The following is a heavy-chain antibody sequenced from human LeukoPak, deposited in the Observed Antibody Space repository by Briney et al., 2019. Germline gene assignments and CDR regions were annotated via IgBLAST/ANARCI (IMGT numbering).Heavy chain of an antibody. Sequence: SETLSLTCTVSGGSISSSSYYWSWIRQPPGKGLEWIGYIYHSGSTYYNPSLKSRVTISVDRSKNQFSLKLSSVTAADTAVYYCASLGDARLDYWGQGTLVTVSS. CDR1: GGSISSSSYY. D-gene: IGHD3-16*01. CDR3: ASLGDARLDY. CDR2: IYHSGST. V-gene: IGHV4-30-2*01. J-gene: IGHJ4*02.